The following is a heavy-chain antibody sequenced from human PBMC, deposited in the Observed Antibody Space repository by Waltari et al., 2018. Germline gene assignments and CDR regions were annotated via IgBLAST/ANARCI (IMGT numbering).Heavy chain of an antibody. D-gene: IGHD1-20*01. V-gene: IGHV3-11*01. CDR1: GFRFREYY. J-gene: IGHJ4*02. Sequence: QMVESGGGLVWPGGSLTLSCAASGFRFREYYMRWIRQAPGKGLEWVSYISSSGTTIIYADSVKGRFTISRDNAKNSLHMEMNNLRAEDTAVYYCARGITSAFDYWGQGSLVTVSS. CDR2: ISSSGTTI. CDR3: ARGITSAFDY.